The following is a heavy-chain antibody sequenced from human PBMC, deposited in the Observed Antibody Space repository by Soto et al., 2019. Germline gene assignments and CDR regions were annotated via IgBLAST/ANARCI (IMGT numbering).Heavy chain of an antibody. V-gene: IGHV4-31*03. J-gene: IGHJ6*02. CDR2: IYYSGST. Sequence: PSETLSLTCTVSGGSISSGGYYWSWIRQHPGKGLEWIGYIYYSGSTYYNPSLKSRVTISVDTSKNQFSLKLSPVTAADTAVYYCARDRGGYSYGLYYYYGMDVWGQGTTVTVSS. D-gene: IGHD5-18*01. CDR3: ARDRGGYSYGLYYYYGMDV. CDR1: GGSISSGGYY.